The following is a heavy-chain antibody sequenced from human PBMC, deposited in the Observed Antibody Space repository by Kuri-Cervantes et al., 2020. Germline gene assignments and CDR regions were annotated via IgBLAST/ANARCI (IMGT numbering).Heavy chain of an antibody. CDR3: ARHYGDDYVWGSYRSEPDYYYYGMDV. J-gene: IGHJ6*02. CDR2: IYPGDSDT. V-gene: IGHV5-51*01. Sequence: GGSLRLSCKGSGYSFTSYWISWVRQMPGKGLEWMGTIYPGDSDTRYSPSFQGQVTISADKSISTAYLQWSSLKASDTAMYYCARHYGDDYVWGSYRSEPDYYYYGMDVWGQGTTVTVSS. CDR1: GYSFTSYW. D-gene: IGHD3-16*02.